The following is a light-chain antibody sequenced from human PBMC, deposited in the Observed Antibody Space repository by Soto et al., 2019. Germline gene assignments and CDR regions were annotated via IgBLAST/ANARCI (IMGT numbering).Light chain of an antibody. V-gene: IGLV2-11*01. CDR1: SSDVGGYNS. CDR3: CSYAASYTLV. J-gene: IGLJ2*01. Sequence: QSALAQPRSVSGSPGQSVTISCSGTSSDVGGYNSVSWYQQFPGKAPKLMICDVTKRPSGVPDRFSGSKSGNTASLTISGLQAEDEADYYCCSYAASYTLVFGGGTKLTVL. CDR2: DVT.